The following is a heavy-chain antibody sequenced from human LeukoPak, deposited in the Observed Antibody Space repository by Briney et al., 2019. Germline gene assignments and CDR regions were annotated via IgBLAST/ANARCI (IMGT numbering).Heavy chain of an antibody. J-gene: IGHJ4*02. CDR3: AYLGLSSDWNDVPGPQIDH. CDR2: IRHDGSDK. CDR1: GFTFSDFG. Sequence: GGSLRLSCAASGFTFSDFGMHWVRQAPGKGLEWVAFIRHDGSDKYYADSVKGRFTISRDDSKNTLYLQMNSLRADDTAVYYCAYLGLSSDWNDVPGPQIDHWGQGTLVSVSS. V-gene: IGHV3-30*02. D-gene: IGHD1-1*01.